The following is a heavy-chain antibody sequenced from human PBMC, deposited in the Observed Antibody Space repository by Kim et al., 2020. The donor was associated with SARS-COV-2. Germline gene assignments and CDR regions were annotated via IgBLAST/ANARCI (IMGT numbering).Heavy chain of an antibody. CDR1: GGTFSSYA. CDR2: IIPILGIA. Sequence: SVKVSCKASGGTFSSYAISWVRQAPGQGLEWMGRIIPILGIANYAQKFQGRVTITADKSTSTAYMELSSLRSEDTAVYYCARESARMITFGGVIGTYDYWGQGTLVTVSS. V-gene: IGHV1-69*04. CDR3: ARESARMITFGGVIGTYDY. D-gene: IGHD3-16*02. J-gene: IGHJ4*02.